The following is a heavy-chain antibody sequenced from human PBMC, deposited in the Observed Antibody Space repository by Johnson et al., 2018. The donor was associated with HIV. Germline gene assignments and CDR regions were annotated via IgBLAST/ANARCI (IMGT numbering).Heavy chain of an antibody. CDR1: GFTFSNYD. D-gene: IGHD1-1*01. CDR3: ARDRGGTRGAFDI. CDR2: LGAAGDT. Sequence: VQLVESGGGVVQPGGSLRLSCVASGFTFSNYDMHWVRQATGKGLEWVSLLGAAGDTYYPGSVKGRFTISRENAKNTLYLQMNSRRAEDTAVYYCARDRGGTRGAFDIWGQGIMVTVSS. J-gene: IGHJ3*02. V-gene: IGHV3-13*01.